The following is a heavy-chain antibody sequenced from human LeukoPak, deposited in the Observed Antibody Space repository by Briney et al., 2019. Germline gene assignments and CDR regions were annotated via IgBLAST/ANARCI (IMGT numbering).Heavy chain of an antibody. V-gene: IGHV4-59*01. CDR3: ARERGGSSWYVRAFDI. D-gene: IGHD6-13*01. CDR2: IYYSGST. Sequence: MRSETLSLTCTVSGGSISSYYWSWIRQPPGKELEWIGYIYYSGSTNYNPSLKSRVTISVDTSKNQFSLKLSSVTAADTAVYYCARERGGSSWYVRAFDIWGQGTMVTVSS. CDR1: GGSISSYY. J-gene: IGHJ3*02.